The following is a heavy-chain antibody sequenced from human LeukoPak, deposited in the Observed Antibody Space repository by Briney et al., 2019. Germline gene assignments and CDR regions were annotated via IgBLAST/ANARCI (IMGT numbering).Heavy chain of an antibody. CDR2: IIADGETT. V-gene: IGHV3-23*01. CDR1: GFTFRGFL. Sequence: GGSLRLSCEASGFTFRGFLMHWVRQAPGRGLEWVSSIIADGETTYYAAPVKGRFTISRDNSKNTLTPQMNSLSADDTAVYFCAKRGVQGYMDVWGKGTTVIVSS. J-gene: IGHJ6*03. D-gene: IGHD1-26*01. CDR3: AKRGVQGYMDV.